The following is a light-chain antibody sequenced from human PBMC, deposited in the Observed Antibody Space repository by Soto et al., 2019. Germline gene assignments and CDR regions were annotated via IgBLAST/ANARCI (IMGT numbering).Light chain of an antibody. Sequence: QSVLTQSASASGTPGQRVTISCSGGTSNIGTNAVYWFQLLPGTAPKLLIYYSNHRPSGISDRFSGSKSGTSASLAISGLRPEDEADYYCAAWDDRLRGYVFATGTKVTLL. J-gene: IGLJ1*01. V-gene: IGLV1-47*01. CDR1: TSNIGTNA. CDR3: AAWDDRLRGYV. CDR2: YSN.